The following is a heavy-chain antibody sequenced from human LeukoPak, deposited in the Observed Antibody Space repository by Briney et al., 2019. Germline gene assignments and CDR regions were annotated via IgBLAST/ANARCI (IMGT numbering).Heavy chain of an antibody. V-gene: IGHV3-7*01. CDR3: TRVIVAVPGYFDYFDF. CDR1: GFSFSNHY. CDR2: INEDGSNK. J-gene: IGHJ4*02. Sequence: GGSLRLSCIASGFSFSNHYMRWIRQAPGKGLEWVANINEDGSNKWHLGSVKGRFTVSRDNARNSLYLQMNSLRVEDTAVYYCTRVIVAVPGYFDYFDFWGQEVLVTVSS. D-gene: IGHD6-19*01.